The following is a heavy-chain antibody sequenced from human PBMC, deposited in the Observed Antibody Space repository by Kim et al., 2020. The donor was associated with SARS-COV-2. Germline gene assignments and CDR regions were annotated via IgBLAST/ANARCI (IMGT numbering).Heavy chain of an antibody. V-gene: IGHV3-48*02. Sequence: GGSLRLSCAASGFTLSNYDMSWVRRAPGKGLEWISFLKRNDRDTYYADSVKGRFAISRDIAKNSVSLQMNSLRDEDTAVYYCVRGHFDLWGQGTLVTVSS. CDR2: LKRNDRDT. D-gene: IGHD3-9*01. CDR1: GFTLSNYD. CDR3: VRGHFDL. J-gene: IGHJ4*02.